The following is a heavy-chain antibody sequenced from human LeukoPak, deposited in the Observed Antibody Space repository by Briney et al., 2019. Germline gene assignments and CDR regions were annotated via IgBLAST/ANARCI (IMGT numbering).Heavy chain of an antibody. CDR2: IYYSGST. D-gene: IGHD1-26*01. V-gene: IGHV4-59*08. Sequence: PSETLSLTCTVSGGSISSYYWSWIRQPPGKGLEWIGYIYYSGSTNYNPSLKSRVTISVDTSKNQFSLKLSSVTAADTAVYYCAGHFPRRPWELVDAFDIWGQGTMVTVSS. CDR1: GGSISSYY. CDR3: AGHFPRRPWELVDAFDI. J-gene: IGHJ3*02.